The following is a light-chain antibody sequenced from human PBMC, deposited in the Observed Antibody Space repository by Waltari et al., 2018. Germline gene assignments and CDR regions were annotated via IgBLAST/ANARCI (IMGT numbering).Light chain of an antibody. Sequence: QSALTQPASVSGSPGQSITISCTGTSSDVGGSNFVPWYQQHPGKIPKLIIYDVTNRPSGVSNRFPGSKSGNTAARTISGLQAEDEADYYCSSYTISSTYVFGTGTKVTVL. CDR3: SSYTISSTYV. J-gene: IGLJ1*01. V-gene: IGLV2-14*03. CDR2: DVT. CDR1: SSDVGGSNF.